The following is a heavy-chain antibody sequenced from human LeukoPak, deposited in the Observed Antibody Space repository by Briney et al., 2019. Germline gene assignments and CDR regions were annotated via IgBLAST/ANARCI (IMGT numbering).Heavy chain of an antibody. CDR2: IKSKTDGGTT. CDR3: TRQFIAARPTDY. J-gene: IGHJ4*02. V-gene: IGHV3-15*01. Sequence: GGFLRLSCAASGFTFSNAWMSWVRQAPGKGLEWVGRIKSKTDGGTTDYAAPVKGRFTISRDDSKNTLYLQMNSLKTEDTAVYYCTRQFIAARPTDYWGQGTLVTVSS. CDR1: GFTFSNAW. D-gene: IGHD6-6*01.